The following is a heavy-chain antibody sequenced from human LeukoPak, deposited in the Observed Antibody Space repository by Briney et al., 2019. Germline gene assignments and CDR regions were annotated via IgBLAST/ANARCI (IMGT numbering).Heavy chain of an antibody. CDR1: GFTFSNYW. CDR3: ARGLTIFGVVNDAFDF. D-gene: IGHD3-3*01. CDR2: INSDGSST. J-gene: IGHJ3*01. Sequence: GGSLRLSCAASGFTFSNYWMQWIRQAPGKGLVWVSLINSDGSSTIYADSVKGRFTISRDNAKNTLYLQMSSLRAEDTAVYYCARGLTIFGVVNDAFDFWGQGTMVTVSS. V-gene: IGHV3-74*01.